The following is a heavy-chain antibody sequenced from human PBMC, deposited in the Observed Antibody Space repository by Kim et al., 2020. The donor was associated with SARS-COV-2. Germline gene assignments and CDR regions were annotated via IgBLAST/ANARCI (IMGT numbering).Heavy chain of an antibody. CDR3: AKIGRRVVGATGRDYAMDV. V-gene: IGHV3-30*02. Sequence: GRFTISRDNSKNTVYLQMDSLRTDDTAIYYCAKIGRRVVGATGRDYAMDVWGQGTTVTVSS. J-gene: IGHJ6*02. D-gene: IGHD1-26*01.